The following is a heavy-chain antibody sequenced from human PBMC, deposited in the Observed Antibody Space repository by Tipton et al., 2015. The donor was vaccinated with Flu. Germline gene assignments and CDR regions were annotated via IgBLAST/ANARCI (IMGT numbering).Heavy chain of an antibody. Sequence: GLVKPSETLSLICGVSGYSISSGYYWSWIRQPPGKGLEWIGYMHYGGSANYSPSLKSRVTISLDTPKNHLSPKLSSVTAADTAMFYCAKLSFYDVDLKNFYFDYWGQGALVTVSS. CDR1: GYSISSGYY. D-gene: IGHD3-10*02. CDR2: MHYGGSA. CDR3: AKLSFYDVDLKNFYFDY. J-gene: IGHJ4*02. V-gene: IGHV4-38-2*01.